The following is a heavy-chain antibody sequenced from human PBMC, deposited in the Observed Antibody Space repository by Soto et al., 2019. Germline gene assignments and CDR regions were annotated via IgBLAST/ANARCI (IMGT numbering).Heavy chain of an antibody. Sequence: PGESLKISCKGFGYSFTSYWNGLVRQMPGKGLEWMGIIYPGYSDTRYSPSIQGQVTIADHKFISTAYLHWSSLKASDTAMYLCAIPRIQNYGMDVWGQGTTVTVSS. CDR1: GYSFTSYW. V-gene: IGHV5-51*01. D-gene: IGHD5-18*01. CDR3: AIPRIQNYGMDV. CDR2: IYPGYSDT. J-gene: IGHJ6*02.